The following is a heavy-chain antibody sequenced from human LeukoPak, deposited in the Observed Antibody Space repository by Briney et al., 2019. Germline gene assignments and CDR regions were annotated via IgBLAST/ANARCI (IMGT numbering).Heavy chain of an antibody. J-gene: IGHJ4*02. CDR2: IYYSGST. Sequence: SETLSLTCTVSGDSISSYYWSWIRQPAGKGLEWIGYIYYSGSTYYDPSLKSRVTISVDTSKNQFSLKLSSVTAADTAVYYCARDIGTMTRGFDYWGQGTLVTVSS. D-gene: IGHD3-22*01. V-gene: IGHV4-59*06. CDR3: ARDIGTMTRGFDY. CDR1: GDSISSYY.